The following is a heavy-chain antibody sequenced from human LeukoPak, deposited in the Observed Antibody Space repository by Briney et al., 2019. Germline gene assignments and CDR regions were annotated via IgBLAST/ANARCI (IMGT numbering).Heavy chain of an antibody. J-gene: IGHJ4*02. CDR1: GGSINNYY. V-gene: IGHV4-4*07. CDR2: IYASGST. D-gene: IGHD3-22*01. CDR3: VRDSYYYDTSGYYQCDS. Sequence: SETLSLTCNVLGGSINNYYWTWIRQPAGKGLEWIGRIYASGSTYYNPSLESRVTMSIDTSKNQFSLKLTSVTAADTAVYYCVRDSYYYDTSGYYQCDSWGQGILVTVSS.